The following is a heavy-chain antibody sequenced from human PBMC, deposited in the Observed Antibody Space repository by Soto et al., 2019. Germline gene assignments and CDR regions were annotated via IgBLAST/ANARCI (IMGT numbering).Heavy chain of an antibody. D-gene: IGHD2-8*02. CDR1: GGSFSGYY. Sequence: PSETLSLTCAVYGGSFSGYYWTWIRQPPGTGLEWIGEINHSGSTNYNPSLKSRVTISVDTSKNQFSLKLTSVTAADTAEYYCAREKITGLFDYGGQGTLVTVSS. J-gene: IGHJ4*02. CDR3: AREKITGLFDY. V-gene: IGHV4-34*01. CDR2: INHSGST.